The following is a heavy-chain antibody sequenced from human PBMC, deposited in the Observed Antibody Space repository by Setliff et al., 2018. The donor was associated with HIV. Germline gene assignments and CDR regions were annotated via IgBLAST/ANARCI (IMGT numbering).Heavy chain of an antibody. CDR1: GFTFSNAW. D-gene: IGHD6-13*01. CDR2: ISDSGANT. J-gene: IGHJ4*02. CDR3: AKTIAALDY. Sequence: VGSLRLSCAASGFTFSNAWMNWVRQAPGKGLEWVSAISDSGANTYYADSVKGRFTISRDNSRDTLYLQMNSLRVEDTAVYFCAKTIAALDYWGQGTLVTVSS. V-gene: IGHV3-23*01.